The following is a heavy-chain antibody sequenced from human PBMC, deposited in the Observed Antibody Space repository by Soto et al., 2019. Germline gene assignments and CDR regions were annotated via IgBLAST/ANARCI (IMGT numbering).Heavy chain of an antibody. D-gene: IGHD2-15*01. CDR1: GYTFTSYG. J-gene: IGHJ5*02. CDR2: ISAYNGNT. Sequence: QVQLVQSGAEVKKPGASVKVSCKASGYTFTSYGISWVRQAPGQGLEWMGWISAYNGNTNYAQKLQGRVTMTTDTSTSTAYMELRSLRSDDTAVYYCARAWGVVAATTDIYDWFDPWGQGTLVTVSS. V-gene: IGHV1-18*01. CDR3: ARAWGVVAATTDIYDWFDP.